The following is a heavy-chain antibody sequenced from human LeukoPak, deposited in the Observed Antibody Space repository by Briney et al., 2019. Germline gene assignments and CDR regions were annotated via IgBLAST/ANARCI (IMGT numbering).Heavy chain of an antibody. V-gene: IGHV4-34*01. CDR1: GGSFSGYY. Sequence: KSSETLSLTCAVYGGSFSGYYWSWIRQPPGKGLEWIGEINHSGSTNYNPSLKSRVTISVDTSKNQFSLKLSSVTAADTAVYYCARLHIAAAGRYFQHWGQGTLVTVSS. J-gene: IGHJ1*01. D-gene: IGHD6-13*01. CDR3: ARLHIAAAGRYFQH. CDR2: INHSGST.